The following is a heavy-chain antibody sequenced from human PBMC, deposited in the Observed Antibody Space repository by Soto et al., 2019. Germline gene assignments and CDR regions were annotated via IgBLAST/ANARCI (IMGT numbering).Heavy chain of an antibody. D-gene: IGHD3-9*01. CDR2: IRGDGGQT. CDR1: GFTFTSYG. J-gene: IGHJ4*02. CDR3: ARDVGLDSDDFFAY. Sequence: GGSLRLSCTASGFTFTSYGMGGVRQAPGKGLQWVSTIRGDGGQTHYTDSVKGRFSISRDNSKNTVYLQMDSLRAEDTAMYFCARDVGLDSDDFFAYWGQGTQVTGSS. V-gene: IGHV3-23*01.